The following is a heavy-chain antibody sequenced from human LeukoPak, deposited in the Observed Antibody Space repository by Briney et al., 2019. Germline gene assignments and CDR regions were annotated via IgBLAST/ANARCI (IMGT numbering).Heavy chain of an antibody. CDR2: ISYDGSNK. CDR1: GFTFSSYG. D-gene: IGHD6-13*01. CDR3: ARDIELKSIAAAAFDI. V-gene: IGHV3-30*03. Sequence: GRSLRLSCAASGFTFSSYGMHWVRQAPGKGLEWVAVISYDGSNKYYADSVKGRFTISRDNSKNTLYLQMNSLRAEDTAVYYCARDIELKSIAAAAFDIWGQGTMVTVSS. J-gene: IGHJ3*02.